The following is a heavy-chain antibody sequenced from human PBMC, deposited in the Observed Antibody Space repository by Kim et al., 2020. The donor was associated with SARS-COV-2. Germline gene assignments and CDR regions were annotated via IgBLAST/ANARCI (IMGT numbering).Heavy chain of an antibody. CDR1: GLTFRNYG. CDR2: ISYDGTIQ. Sequence: GGSLRLSCAASGLTFRNYGMHWVRQAPGKGLEWVADISYDGTIQYYGDSVEGRFTISRDNSKNTLYLQMNSLRLEDTAVYDCAKGPIAVVSGGKMWLDPWGQGTLVTVSS. CDR3: AKGPIAVVSGGKMWLDP. J-gene: IGHJ5*02. D-gene: IGHD2-2*01. V-gene: IGHV3-30*18.